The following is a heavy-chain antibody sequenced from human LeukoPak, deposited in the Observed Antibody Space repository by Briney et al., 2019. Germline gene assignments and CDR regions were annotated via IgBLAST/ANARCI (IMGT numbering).Heavy chain of an antibody. CDR3: ARAGDFWSGYFSHYYYYGMDV. CDR1: GGSISSYY. Sequence: SETLSLTCTVSGGSISSYYWSWIRQPPGKGLEWIGYIYYSGSTNYNPSLKSRVTISVDTSKNQFSLKLSSVTAADTAVYYCARAGDFWSGYFSHYYYYGMDVWSQGTTVTVSS. CDR2: IYYSGST. J-gene: IGHJ6*02. D-gene: IGHD3-3*01. V-gene: IGHV4-59*01.